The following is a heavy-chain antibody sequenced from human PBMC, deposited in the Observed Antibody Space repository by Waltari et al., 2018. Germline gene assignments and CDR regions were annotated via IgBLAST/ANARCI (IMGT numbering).Heavy chain of an antibody. CDR1: GFTFSRYS. Sequence: EVQLVESGGGLVKPGGSLRLSCAASGFTFSRYSMNWVRQAPGKGLEWGSSISSSSSSIYYADSVKGRFTISGDNAKNSRYRQMTSLRAEDTAVYYCARKPHYVWGSYRPFDYWGQGTLVTVSS. D-gene: IGHD3-16*02. CDR2: ISSSSSSI. V-gene: IGHV3-21*01. J-gene: IGHJ4*02. CDR3: ARKPHYVWGSYRPFDY.